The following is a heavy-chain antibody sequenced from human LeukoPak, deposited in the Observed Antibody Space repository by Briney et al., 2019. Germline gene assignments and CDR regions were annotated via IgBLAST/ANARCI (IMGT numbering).Heavy chain of an antibody. CDR2: IRYDGNDK. J-gene: IGHJ4*02. Sequence: GGSLRLSCAASGFTFNYYGFHWVRQAPGKGLEWVAFIRYDGNDKFYADSVKGRFTISRDTSRNALSLQMSSLRVEDTALYYCTKDLRYYYADKKSVMDEHDYWGQGTLVTVSS. CDR3: TKDLRYYYADKKSVMDEHDY. D-gene: IGHD4-23*01. CDR1: GFTFNYYG. V-gene: IGHV3-30*02.